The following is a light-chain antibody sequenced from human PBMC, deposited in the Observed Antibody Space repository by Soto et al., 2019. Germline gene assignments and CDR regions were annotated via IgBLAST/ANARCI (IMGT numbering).Light chain of an antibody. Sequence: QSVLTQPASVSGSPGQSITISCSGTSSDVGAYNFVSWYQQHPGRAPKLIIYDVSNRPSGVSNRLSGSKSGNTASLTISGLQAEDEADYYCSSYTSSSVVFGGGTKLTVL. CDR3: SSYTSSSVV. J-gene: IGLJ2*01. V-gene: IGLV2-14*01. CDR1: SSDVGAYNF. CDR2: DVS.